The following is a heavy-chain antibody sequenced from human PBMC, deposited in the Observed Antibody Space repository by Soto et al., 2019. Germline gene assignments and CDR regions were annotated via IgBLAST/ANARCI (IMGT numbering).Heavy chain of an antibody. D-gene: IGHD6-13*01. CDR3: AREGYSTWHLKLDY. CDR1: GGSISSYY. V-gene: IGHV4-59*01. CDR2: IYYSGST. Sequence: SETLSLTCTVSGGSISSYYWSWSRQPPGKGLEWIGYIYYSGSTNYNPSLKSRVTISVDTSKNQFSLKLSSVTAADTAVYYCAREGYSTWHLKLDYWGQGTLVTVSS. J-gene: IGHJ4*02.